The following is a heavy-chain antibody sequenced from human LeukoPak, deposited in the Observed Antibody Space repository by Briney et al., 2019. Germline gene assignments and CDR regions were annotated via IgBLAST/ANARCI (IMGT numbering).Heavy chain of an antibody. CDR2: ISSSGSTI. Sequence: GGSLRLSCAASGFTFSDYYMSWIRQAPGKGLEWVSYISSSGSTIYYADSVKGRFTISRDNAKNSLYLQMNSLRAEDTAVYYCARPPSHGYYDAFDIWGQGTMVTVSS. V-gene: IGHV3-11*04. D-gene: IGHD3-22*01. CDR1: GFTFSDYY. CDR3: ARPPSHGYYDAFDI. J-gene: IGHJ3*02.